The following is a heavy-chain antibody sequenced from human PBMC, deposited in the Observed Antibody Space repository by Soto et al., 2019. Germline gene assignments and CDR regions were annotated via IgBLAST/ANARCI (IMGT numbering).Heavy chain of an antibody. CDR3: ARHFVAVVIKGWGY. J-gene: IGHJ4*02. D-gene: IGHD3-10*01. CDR1: GGSISSGGYY. V-gene: IGHV4-31*03. CDR2: IYYSGST. Sequence: PSETLSLTCTVSGGSISSGGYYWSWIRQHPGKGLEWIGYIYYSGSTYYNPSLKSRVTISVDTSKNQFSLKLGSVTAADTAVYYCARHFVAVVIKGWGYWGQGKLVTVSS.